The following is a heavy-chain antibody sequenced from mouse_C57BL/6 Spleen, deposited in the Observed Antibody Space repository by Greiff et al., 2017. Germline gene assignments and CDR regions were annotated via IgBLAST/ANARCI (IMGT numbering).Heavy chain of an antibody. J-gene: IGHJ1*03. V-gene: IGHV5-17*01. CDR3: ARGAPDWYFDV. CDR1: GFTFSDYG. CDR2: ISSGSSTI. Sequence: EVQLQESGGGLVKPGGSLKLSCAASGFTFSDYGMHWVRQAPEKGLEWVAYISSGSSTIYYADTVKGRFTISRDNAKNTLFLQMTSLRSEDTAMYYCARGAPDWYFDVWGTGTTVTVSS.